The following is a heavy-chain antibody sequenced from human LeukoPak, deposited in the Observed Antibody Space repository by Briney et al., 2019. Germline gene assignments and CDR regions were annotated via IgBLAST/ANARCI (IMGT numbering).Heavy chain of an antibody. V-gene: IGHV3-23*01. D-gene: IGHD3-16*01. Sequence: GGSLRLSCAASGITFSTYSMTWVRQAPGKGLEWVSIISGGGDNRYYADSVKGRFTISRDNSKNTLYLQMNSLRAEDTAVYYCAKGQITRSDRFDYWGQGTLVTVSS. CDR2: ISGGGDNR. CDR1: GITFSTYS. J-gene: IGHJ4*02. CDR3: AKGQITRSDRFDY.